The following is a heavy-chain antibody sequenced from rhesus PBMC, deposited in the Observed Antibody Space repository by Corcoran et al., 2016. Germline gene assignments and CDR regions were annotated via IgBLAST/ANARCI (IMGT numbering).Heavy chain of an antibody. J-gene: IGHJ6*01. CDR2: GDPEDGEA. CDR1: GYTFTDHY. V-gene: IGHV1-111*02. D-gene: IGHD5-24*01. CDR3: ATGYSMGDS. Sequence: EVQLVQSGSEVKKPGASVKISCKASGYTFTDHYLHGVRQAPGKGLEWMGRGDPEDGEAIHEQKFQDRVTITAETSTETAYMELSSLRSEETAVYYCATGYSMGDSWGQGVVVTVSS.